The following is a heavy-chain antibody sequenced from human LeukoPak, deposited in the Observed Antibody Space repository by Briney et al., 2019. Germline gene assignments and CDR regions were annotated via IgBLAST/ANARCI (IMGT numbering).Heavy chain of an antibody. D-gene: IGHD4-23*01. J-gene: IGHJ6*03. CDR1: GFTFTSSA. CDR2: IVVGSGST. CDR3: ARAGTYGGNYYMDV. V-gene: IGHV1-58*02. Sequence: SVKVSCKASGFTFTSSAMQWVRQARGQRLEWIGWIVVGSGSTSYAQKFQGRVTMTRDTSTSTVYMELSSLRSEDTAVYYCARAGTYGGNYYMDVWGKGTTVAVSS.